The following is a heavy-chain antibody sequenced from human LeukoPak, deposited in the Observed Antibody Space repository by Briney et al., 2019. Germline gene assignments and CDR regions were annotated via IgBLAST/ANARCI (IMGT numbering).Heavy chain of an antibody. CDR1: GFTVSSYA. Sequence: GGSLRLSCAASGFTVSSYAMHLVRQASGKGLEWVAVISYDGSNKYYADSVKGRFTISRDNSKNTLYLQMNSLRAEDTAVYYCAREGCSSTSCYFDYWGQGTLVTVSS. D-gene: IGHD2-2*01. CDR3: AREGCSSTSCYFDY. V-gene: IGHV3-30-3*01. J-gene: IGHJ4*02. CDR2: ISYDGSNK.